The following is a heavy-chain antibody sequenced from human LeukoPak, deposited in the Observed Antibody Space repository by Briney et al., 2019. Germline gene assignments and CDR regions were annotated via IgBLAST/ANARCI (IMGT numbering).Heavy chain of an antibody. CDR2: IRSRDSST. CDR3: AKTGQFDY. J-gene: IGHJ4*02. Sequence: PGGSLRLSCAASGFTFSTDALSWVRQGPGKGLEWVSTIRSRDSSTWYADSVQGRFTISRDNSRNTVYLQMNSLRAEDTAVYYCAKTGQFDYWGQGTLVTVSS. D-gene: IGHD5-24*01. CDR1: GFTFSTDA. V-gene: IGHV3-23*01.